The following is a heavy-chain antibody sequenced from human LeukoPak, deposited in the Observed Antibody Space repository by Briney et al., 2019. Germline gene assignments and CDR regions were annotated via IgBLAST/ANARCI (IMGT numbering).Heavy chain of an antibody. CDR3: ARVRCSGGTCLSTLYFDY. J-gene: IGHJ4*02. V-gene: IGHV3-33*01. CDR1: GFTFSSYG. Sequence: HPGGSLRLSCAASGFTFSSYGMHWVRQAPGKGLEWVALIWYDGSNTFYADSARGRFTISRDNSKNTLYLQMNSLRAEDTAIYYCARVRCSGGTCLSTLYFDYWGQGTLVTVSS. CDR2: IWYDGSNT. D-gene: IGHD2-15*01.